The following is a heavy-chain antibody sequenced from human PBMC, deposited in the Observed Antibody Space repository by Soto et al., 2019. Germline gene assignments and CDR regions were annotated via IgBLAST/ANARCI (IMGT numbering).Heavy chain of an antibody. V-gene: IGHV4-31*02. J-gene: IGHJ4*02. CDR2: IYYSGST. CDR3: ARDKITGHFDY. D-gene: IGHD2-8*02. CDR1: GGSISSAGYY. Sequence: SETLSLTCTVSGGSISSAGYYWSWIRQHPGKGLEWIGNIYYSGSTYYNPSLKSRVTISVDTSKNQFSLKLTSVTAADTAVYYCARDKITGHFDYWGQGTLVTVSS.